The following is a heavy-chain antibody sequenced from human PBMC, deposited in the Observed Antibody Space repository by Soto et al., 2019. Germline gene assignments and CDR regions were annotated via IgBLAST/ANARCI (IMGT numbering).Heavy chain of an antibody. D-gene: IGHD2-2*01. Sequence: GGSLRLSSAASVFTFSNAWMSWVRQAPGEGLEWVGRIKSKTDGGTTDYAAPVKGIFTISRDDSKNTLYLQMNSLKTEDTAVYYCTTDIVVVPAAQSTIYYYGMDVWGQGTTVTVSS. J-gene: IGHJ6*02. CDR3: TTDIVVVPAAQSTIYYYGMDV. CDR2: IKSKTDGGTT. CDR1: VFTFSNAW. V-gene: IGHV3-15*01.